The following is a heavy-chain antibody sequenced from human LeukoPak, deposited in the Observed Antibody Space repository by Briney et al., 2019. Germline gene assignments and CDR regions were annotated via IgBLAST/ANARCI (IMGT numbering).Heavy chain of an antibody. D-gene: IGHD3-3*02. V-gene: IGHV3-48*01. CDR1: GFTFSSYS. J-gene: IGHJ6*02. Sequence: GGSLRLSCAASGFTFSSYSMNWVRQAPGKGLEWVSYISSSSSTIYYADSVKGRFTISRDNAKNSLYLQMNSLRAEDTAVYYCARELITFSEYYYYGMGVWGQGTTVTVSS. CDR3: ARELITFSEYYYYGMGV. CDR2: ISSSSSTI.